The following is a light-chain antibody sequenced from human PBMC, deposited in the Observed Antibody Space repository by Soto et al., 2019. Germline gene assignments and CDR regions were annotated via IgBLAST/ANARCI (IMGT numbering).Light chain of an antibody. CDR3: RSYKRSNTLVV. V-gene: IGLV1-40*01. CDR2: GNS. Sequence: QSVLTQPPSVSGAPGQRVTISCTGSSSNIGAGYDVHWYQQLPGTAPKLLIYGNSNRPSGVPDRFSGSKSGTSASLTISGLQAEDGADYYSRSYKRSNTLVVFGGGTKVTVL. CDR1: SSNIGAGYD. J-gene: IGLJ2*01.